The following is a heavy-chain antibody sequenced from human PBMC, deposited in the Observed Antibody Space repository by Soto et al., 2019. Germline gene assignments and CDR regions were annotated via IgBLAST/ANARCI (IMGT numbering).Heavy chain of an antibody. J-gene: IGHJ6*02. CDR1: GGSISNSNW. CDR3: ARGGGQWPLYYYAMDV. CDR2: IYHSGGT. Sequence: QVQLQESGPGLVKPSGTLSLTCAVSGGSISNSNWWIWVRQPPGKGLEWIGEIYHSGGTNYNPSLKSRVTISVDKSKNQFSLKLSSVTAADTAVYYCARGGGQWPLYYYAMDVWGQGTTVTVSS. V-gene: IGHV4-4*02. D-gene: IGHD6-19*01.